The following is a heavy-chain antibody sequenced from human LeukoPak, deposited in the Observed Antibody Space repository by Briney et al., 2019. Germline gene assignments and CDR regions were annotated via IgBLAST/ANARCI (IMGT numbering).Heavy chain of an antibody. V-gene: IGHV4-39*01. CDR2: IYYSGRT. Sequence: SETLSLTCTVSGGSISSRDYYWGWIRQPPGKGLEWIGSIYYSGRTYYNPSLKSRVTISVDTSKSQFSLNLNSVTAADTAVYYCARHRASSRGGSGYSQGGFDYWGQGTLVTVSS. CDR3: ARHRASSRGGSGYSQGGFDY. J-gene: IGHJ4*02. CDR1: GGSISSRDYY. D-gene: IGHD3-22*01.